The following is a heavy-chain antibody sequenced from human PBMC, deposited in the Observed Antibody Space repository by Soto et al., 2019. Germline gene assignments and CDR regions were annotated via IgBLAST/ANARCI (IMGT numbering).Heavy chain of an antibody. J-gene: IGHJ4*02. V-gene: IGHV5-51*01. CDR2: IYPGDSDT. CDR3: ASHRAYYYDSSGYSHFDY. D-gene: IGHD3-22*01. CDR1: GYSFTSYW. Sequence: GESLKISCKGSGYSFTSYWIGWVRQMPGKGLEWMGIIYPGDSDTRYSPSFQGQVTISADKSISTAYLPWSSLKASDTAMYYCASHRAYYYDSSGYSHFDYWGQGTLVTVSS.